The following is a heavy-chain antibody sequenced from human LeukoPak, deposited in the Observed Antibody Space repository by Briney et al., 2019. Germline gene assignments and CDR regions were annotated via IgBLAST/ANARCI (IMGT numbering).Heavy chain of an antibody. CDR1: GFTFSSYA. CDR3: AKAQIPPGTGYNWFDP. D-gene: IGHD3-10*01. Sequence: PGGSLRLSCAASGFTFSSYAMSWVRQAPGKGLEWVSAISGSGGSTCYADSVKGRFTISRDNSKNTLYLQMNSLRAEDTAVYYCAKAQIPPGTGYNWFDPWGQGTLVTVSS. V-gene: IGHV3-23*01. CDR2: ISGSGGST. J-gene: IGHJ5*02.